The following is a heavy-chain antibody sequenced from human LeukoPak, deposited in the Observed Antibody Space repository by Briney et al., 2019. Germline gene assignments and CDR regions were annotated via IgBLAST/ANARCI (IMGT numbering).Heavy chain of an antibody. CDR1: GFTFSGSA. V-gene: IGHV3-73*01. CDR3: TRALYDSSGYYYPPHWFDP. D-gene: IGHD3-22*01. J-gene: IGHJ5*02. Sequence: GGSLRLSCAASGFTFSGSAMHWVRQASGKGLEWVGRIRSKAHSYATAYAASVKGRFTISRDDSKNTAYLQMNILKTEETAVYYCTRALYDSSGYYYPPHWFDPWGEGTLVSVSS. CDR2: IRSKAHSYAT.